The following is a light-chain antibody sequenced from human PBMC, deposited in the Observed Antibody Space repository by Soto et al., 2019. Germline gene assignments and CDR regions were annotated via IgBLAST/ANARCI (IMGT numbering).Light chain of an antibody. Sequence: DIQMTQSPSTLSASVGDRVSITCRASQSVSGWLAWYQQNPGKAPKVMIYKVSNLESGVPSRFSGSGSGTEFTLTINSLQPDDSATYYCQEDTSSSRTFGQGTKVEI. CDR2: KVS. V-gene: IGKV1-5*03. CDR1: QSVSGW. J-gene: IGKJ1*01. CDR3: QEDTSSSRT.